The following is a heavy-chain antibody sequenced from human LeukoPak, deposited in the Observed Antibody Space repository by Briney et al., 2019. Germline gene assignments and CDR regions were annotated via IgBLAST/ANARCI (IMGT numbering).Heavy chain of an antibody. J-gene: IGHJ5*02. V-gene: IGHV1-2*02. CDR2: INPNSGGT. Sequence: PEASVKVSCKASGYTFTGYYMHWVRQAPGQGLEWMGWINPNSGGTNYAQKFQGRVTMTGDTSISTAYMELSRLRSDNTAIYYCVRERYSSSLNWFDPWGQGTLVTVSS. CDR3: VRERYSSSLNWFDP. D-gene: IGHD6-13*01. CDR1: GYTFTGYY.